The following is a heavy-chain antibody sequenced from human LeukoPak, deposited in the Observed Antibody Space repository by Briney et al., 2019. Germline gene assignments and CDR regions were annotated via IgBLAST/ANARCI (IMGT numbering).Heavy chain of an antibody. CDR3: AMEVYVSSGFYYYYGMDV. CDR2: ISYDGSNK. Sequence: GGSLRLSCAASGFTFSSYGMHWVRQAPGKGLEWVAVISYDGSNKYYADSVKGRYTISRDNSKNTLYLQMNSLRAEDTAVYYCAMEVYVSSGFYYYYGMDVWGQGTTVTVSS. J-gene: IGHJ6*02. V-gene: IGHV3-30*03. CDR1: GFTFSSYG. D-gene: IGHD3-22*01.